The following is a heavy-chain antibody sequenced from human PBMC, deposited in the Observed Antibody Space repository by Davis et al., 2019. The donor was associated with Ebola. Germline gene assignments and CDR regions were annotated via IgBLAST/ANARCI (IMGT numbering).Heavy chain of an antibody. CDR1: GGYISGYY. Sequence: MPSETLSLTCTVSGGYISGYYWSWIRQPPGKGLEWIGEINHSGSTNYNPSLKSRVTISVDTSKNQFSLKLSSVTAADTAVYYCARGFRATMIVVVNYYYGMDVWGKGTTVTVSS. J-gene: IGHJ6*04. CDR2: INHSGST. D-gene: IGHD3-22*01. V-gene: IGHV4-34*01. CDR3: ARGFRATMIVVVNYYYGMDV.